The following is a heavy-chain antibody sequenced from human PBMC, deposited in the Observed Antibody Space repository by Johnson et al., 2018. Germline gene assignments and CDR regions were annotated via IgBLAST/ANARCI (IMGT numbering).Heavy chain of an antibody. CDR3: ARWAPVVVNARVAFDL. CDR1: GFTFSGSA. CDR2: IRSKANSYAT. J-gene: IGHJ3*01. V-gene: IGHV3-73*01. D-gene: IGHD2-21*01. Sequence: VQLVQSGGGLVQPGGSLKLSCAASGFTFSGSAMHWVRQASGKGLEWVGRIRSKANSYATAYAASVKGRFTISRDDSKNTAYLQMNSLKTEDTAVYYCARWAPVVVNARVAFDLWGQGTMVTVSS.